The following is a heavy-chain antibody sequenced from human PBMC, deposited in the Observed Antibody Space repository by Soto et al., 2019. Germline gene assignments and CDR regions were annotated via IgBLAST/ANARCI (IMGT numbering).Heavy chain of an antibody. CDR3: AISQDRGGSTKFIY. Sequence: GGSLRLSCAVSGFTFDDNAMHWVRQAPEKGLEWVSGINWKSDIGYADSVKGRFTISRDNAENSHYLQMNSLRAEDTALYYCAISQDRGGSTKFIYWGQGNQVTVSS. CDR1: GFTFDDNA. D-gene: IGHD3-16*01. CDR2: INWKSDI. J-gene: IGHJ4*02. V-gene: IGHV3-9*01.